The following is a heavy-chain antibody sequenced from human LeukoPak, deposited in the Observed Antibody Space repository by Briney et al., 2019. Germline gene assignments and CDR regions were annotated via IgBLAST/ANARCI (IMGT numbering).Heavy chain of an antibody. CDR3: VSGNDPDYVWGTYRLDAFDI. J-gene: IGHJ3*02. CDR2: IKQDGSEK. CDR1: GFTISGYW. V-gene: IGHV3-7*01. Sequence: GGSLRLSCAASGFTISGYWMTWVRQAPGKGLEWVAHIKQDGSEKTYVGSVKGRFTISRDNAKNSLFLQMNSLRAEDTAVYYCVSGNDPDYVWGTYRLDAFDIWGEGTMVIVSS. D-gene: IGHD3-16*02.